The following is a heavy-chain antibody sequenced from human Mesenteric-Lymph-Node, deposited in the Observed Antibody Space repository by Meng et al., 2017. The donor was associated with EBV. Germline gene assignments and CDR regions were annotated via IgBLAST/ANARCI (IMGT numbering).Heavy chain of an antibody. Sequence: VRRQGAGPGLWKPSETLFLTCHVSGGSVSSGSYYWSWIRQPPGKGLEWIGYIYYSGSTNYNPSLKSRVTISVDTSKNQFSLKLSSVTAADTAVYYCALIIVGATHFDYWGQGTLVTVSS. J-gene: IGHJ4*02. V-gene: IGHV4-61*01. D-gene: IGHD1-26*01. CDR1: GGSVSSGSYY. CDR3: ALIIVGATHFDY. CDR2: IYYSGST.